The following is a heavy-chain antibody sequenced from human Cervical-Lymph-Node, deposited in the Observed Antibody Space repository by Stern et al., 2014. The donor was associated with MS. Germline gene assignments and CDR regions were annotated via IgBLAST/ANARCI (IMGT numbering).Heavy chain of an antibody. J-gene: IGHJ2*01. Sequence: VQLVESGPGLVKPSGTLCLTCAVSGGSVSSTNWRSWVRQSPGKGLEWTGNIYHSGASNNRPPLRSRVSMSLDSSKNPLSVPLTSVTAADTAVYYCARERQQYCNSEGCSYGYFDLWGRGTLVTVSS. CDR2: IYHSGAS. CDR1: GGSVSSTNW. D-gene: IGHD2/OR15-2a*01. CDR3: ARERQQYCNSEGCSYGYFDL. V-gene: IGHV4-4*02.